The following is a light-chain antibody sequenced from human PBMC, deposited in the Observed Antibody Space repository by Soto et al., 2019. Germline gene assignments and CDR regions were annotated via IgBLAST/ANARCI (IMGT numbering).Light chain of an antibody. J-gene: IGLJ1*01. CDR1: SSDVGGYNY. CDR2: DVS. V-gene: IGLV2-14*01. CDR3: SSYTSSSTKV. Sequence: QSALTQPASVSGSPGQSITISCTGTSSDVGGYNYVSWYQQHPGKAPKLMIYDVSNRPSGVSNRFSGSKSGNTASLTISGLHAEDEADYYCSSYTSSSTKVFGTRTKVTVL.